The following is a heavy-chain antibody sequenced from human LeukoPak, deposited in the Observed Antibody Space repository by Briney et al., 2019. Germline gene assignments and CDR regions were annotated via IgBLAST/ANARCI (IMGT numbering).Heavy chain of an antibody. V-gene: IGHV3-53*01. D-gene: IGHD3-22*01. CDR2: LYSDGRT. CDR3: ARGPYYYDSSGYYYNDY. J-gene: IGHJ4*02. Sequence: GGSLRLSCEASGFTVSSTFMSWVRQAPGEGLEWVSALYSDGRTYYADSVRGRFTISRDNAKNSLYLQMNSLRAEDTAVYYCARGPYYYDSSGYYYNDYWGQGTLVTVSS. CDR1: GFTVSSTF.